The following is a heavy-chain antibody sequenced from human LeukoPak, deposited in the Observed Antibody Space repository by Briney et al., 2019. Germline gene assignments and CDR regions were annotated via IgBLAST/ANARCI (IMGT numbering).Heavy chain of an antibody. CDR2: IYYSGST. V-gene: IGHV4-59*08. CDR3: AVGSGKSFDY. D-gene: IGHD1-26*01. CDR1: GGSISSYY. J-gene: IGHJ4*02. Sequence: SSETLSLTCTVSGGSISSYYWSWIRQPPGRGLEWIGYIYYSGSTNYNPSLKSRVTISVDTSKNQFSLKLSSVTAADTAVYYCAVGSGKSFDYWGQGTLVTVSS.